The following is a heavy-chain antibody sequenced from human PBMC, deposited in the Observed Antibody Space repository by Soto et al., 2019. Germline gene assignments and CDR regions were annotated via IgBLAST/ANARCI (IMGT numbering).Heavy chain of an antibody. CDR3: ATAIAPDAFDI. J-gene: IGHJ3*02. V-gene: IGHV1-3*01. D-gene: IGHD2-2*01. CDR1: GYTFTSYA. CDR2: INAGNGNT. Sequence: SSVKGSCKASGYTFTSYAMHWVRQAPGQRLEWMGWINAGNGNTKYSQKFQGRVTITRDTSASTAYMELSSLRFEDTAVYFCATAIAPDAFDIWGPGTMVTVSS.